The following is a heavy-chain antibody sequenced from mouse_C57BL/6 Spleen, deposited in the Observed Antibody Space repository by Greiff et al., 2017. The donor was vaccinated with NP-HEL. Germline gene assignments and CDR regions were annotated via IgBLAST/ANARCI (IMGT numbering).Heavy chain of an antibody. CDR3: ARDWSSGHFDY. CDR2: ISDGGSYT. D-gene: IGHD3-2*02. Sequence: DVQLVESGGGLVKPGGSLKLSCAASGFTFSSYAMSWVRQTPEKRLEWVATISDGGSYTYYPDNVKGRFTISRDNAKNNLYLQMSHLKSEDTAMYYCARDWSSGHFDYWGQGTTLTVSS. J-gene: IGHJ2*01. V-gene: IGHV5-4*01. CDR1: GFTFSSYA.